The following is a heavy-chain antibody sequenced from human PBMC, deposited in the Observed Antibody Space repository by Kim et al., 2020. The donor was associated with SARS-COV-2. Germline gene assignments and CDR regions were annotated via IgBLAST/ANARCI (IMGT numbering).Heavy chain of an antibody. J-gene: IGHJ4*02. D-gene: IGHD3-3*01. CDR3: ARLQWGLWSGYFDY. Sequence: NPSLKSRVTVSVDPSKNQFSLGLSSVTAADTAVYYCARLQWGLWSGYFDYWGQGTLVTVSS. V-gene: IGHV4-4*09.